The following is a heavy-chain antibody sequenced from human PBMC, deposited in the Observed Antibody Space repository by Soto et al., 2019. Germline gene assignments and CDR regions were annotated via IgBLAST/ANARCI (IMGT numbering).Heavy chain of an antibody. V-gene: IGHV3-11*01. D-gene: IGHD3-10*01. Sequence: PGGSLRLSCAASGFTFNDYFMVWVRQAPGKGLEWVSYISNSGTTIYYVESVKGRFTISRDNARDSLFLQMNNLRAEDTALYFCTRGAQLYGPVSLPMWGQGTMVTVSS. CDR2: ISNSGTTI. J-gene: IGHJ3*02. CDR1: GFTFNDYF. CDR3: TRGAQLYGPVSLPM.